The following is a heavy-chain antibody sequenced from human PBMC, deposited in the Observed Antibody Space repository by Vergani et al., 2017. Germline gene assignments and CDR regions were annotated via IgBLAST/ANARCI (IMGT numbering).Heavy chain of an antibody. J-gene: IGHJ4*02. Sequence: QVQLVQSGAEVKKPGASVKVSCKASGYTFTSYGISWVRQAPGQGLEWRGWISAYNGNTNYAQKLQGRVTMTPDTSTSTAYLELRSLRSDDTAVYYCARDYLAAAGLGPGGYWGQGTLVTVSS. CDR3: ARDYLAAAGLGPGGY. CDR1: GYTFTSYG. D-gene: IGHD6-13*01. V-gene: IGHV1-18*01. CDR2: ISAYNGNT.